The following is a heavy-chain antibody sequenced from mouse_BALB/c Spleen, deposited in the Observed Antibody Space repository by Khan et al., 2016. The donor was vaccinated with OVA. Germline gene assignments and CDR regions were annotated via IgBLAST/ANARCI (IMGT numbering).Heavy chain of an antibody. CDR2: INTYTGEP. CDR1: GYTFTDYG. CDR3: SSSPTWFTY. J-gene: IGHJ3*01. V-gene: IGHV9-3-1*01. Sequence: QIQLVQSGPELKKPGETVKISCRASGYTFTDYGVNWVKQAPGKGLKWMGWINTYTGEPTYADDFTGRFAFSLETSASTAYLQINNLKNEDTATYFCSSSPTWFTYWGQGTLVTVSA.